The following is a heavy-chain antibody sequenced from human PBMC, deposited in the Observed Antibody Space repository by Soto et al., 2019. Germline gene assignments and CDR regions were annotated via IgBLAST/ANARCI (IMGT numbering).Heavy chain of an antibody. D-gene: IGHD3-3*01. V-gene: IGHV1-69*01. J-gene: IGHJ4*02. Sequence: QVQLVQSGAEVKKPGSSVKVSCKASGGTFSSYAISWVRQAPGQGLEWMGGIIPIFGTANYAQKFQGRVTITADEYTSTAYMELSSLRSEDTAVYYCARYSYYDFWSGYPLFDYWGQGTLVTVSS. CDR2: IIPIFGTA. CDR1: GGTFSSYA. CDR3: ARYSYYDFWSGYPLFDY.